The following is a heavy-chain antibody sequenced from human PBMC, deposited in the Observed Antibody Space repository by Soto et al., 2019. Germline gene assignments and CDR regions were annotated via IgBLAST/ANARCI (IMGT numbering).Heavy chain of an antibody. CDR2: IYHSGST. V-gene: IGHV4-4*02. Sequence: QVQLQESGPGLVKPSGTLSLTCAVSGASINSSNWWSWVRQPPGKGLEWIGEIYHSGSTNYNPSLMSRLTISVDRSKNQLSLKLRPVTAADTAVYYCTRDMIYGSERSSYYYAMDVWGRGTTVTVSS. CDR3: TRDMIYGSERSSYYYAMDV. CDR1: GASINSSNW. D-gene: IGHD3-10*01. J-gene: IGHJ6*02.